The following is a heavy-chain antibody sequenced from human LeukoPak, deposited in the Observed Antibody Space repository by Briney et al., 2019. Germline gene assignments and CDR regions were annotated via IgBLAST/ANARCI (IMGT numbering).Heavy chain of an antibody. Sequence: SETLSLTCTVSGGSISSSSYYWGWIRQPPGKGLVWIGSIYYSGSTYYNPSLKSRVTISVDTSKNQFSLKLSSVTAADTAVYYCARQVTTRGGFDYWGQGTLVTVSS. V-gene: IGHV4-39*01. D-gene: IGHD4-17*01. CDR3: ARQVTTRGGFDY. CDR1: GGSISSSSYY. J-gene: IGHJ4*02. CDR2: IYYSGST.